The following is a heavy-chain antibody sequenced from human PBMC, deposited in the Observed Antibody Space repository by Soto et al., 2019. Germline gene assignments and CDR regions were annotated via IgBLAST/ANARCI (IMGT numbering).Heavy chain of an antibody. Sequence: EVQLVESGGGLVKPGGSLRLSCAASGFTFSSYSMNWVRQAPGKGLEWVSSISSSSSYIYYADSVKGRFTISRDNAKNSLYLLMNSLRAEDPAVYSCARDRRDGYNFDYWGQGTLVTVSS. CDR3: ARDRRDGYNFDY. D-gene: IGHD5-12*01. J-gene: IGHJ4*02. V-gene: IGHV3-21*01. CDR2: ISSSSSYI. CDR1: GFTFSSYS.